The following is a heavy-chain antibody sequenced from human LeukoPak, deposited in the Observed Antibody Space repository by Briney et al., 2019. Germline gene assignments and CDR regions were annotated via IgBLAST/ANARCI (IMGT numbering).Heavy chain of an antibody. V-gene: IGHV3-7*01. J-gene: IGHJ3*02. CDR2: IKQDGSEK. D-gene: IGHD3-3*01. Sequence: PGGSLRLSCAASGFTFSNYWMSWVRQAPGKGLEWVANIKQDGSEKYYVDSVKGRFTISRDNAKNSLYLQMNSLRAEDTAVYYCARVQNRPIFGVVIIGDASDIWGQGTMVTVSS. CDR1: GFTFSNYW. CDR3: ARVQNRPIFGVVIIGDASDI.